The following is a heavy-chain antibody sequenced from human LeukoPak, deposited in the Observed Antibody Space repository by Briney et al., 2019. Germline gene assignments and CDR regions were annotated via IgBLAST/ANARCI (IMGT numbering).Heavy chain of an antibody. V-gene: IGHV1-8*01. J-gene: IGHJ4*02. Sequence: ASVKVSCKASGYTFTSYDINWVRQATGQGLEWMGWMNPNSGNTGYAQKFQGRVTMTRNTSISTAYMELGSLRSEDTAVYYCARVFPSYYYDSSGPTDYWGQGTLVTVSS. CDR1: GYTFTSYD. D-gene: IGHD3-22*01. CDR2: MNPNSGNT. CDR3: ARVFPSYYYDSSGPTDY.